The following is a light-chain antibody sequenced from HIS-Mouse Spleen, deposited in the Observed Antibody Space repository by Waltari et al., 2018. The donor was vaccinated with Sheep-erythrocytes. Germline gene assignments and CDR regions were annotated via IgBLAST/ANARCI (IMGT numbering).Light chain of an antibody. J-gene: IGLJ2*01. CDR2: DDS. CDR1: NIGSKR. CDR3: QVWDSSSDHVV. V-gene: IGLV3-21*03. Sequence: SYVLTQPPSVSVAPGKTARITCGGNNIGSKRVHWYQQKPGQAPVLVVYDDSDRPSGSPGRFSGSNSGNTATLTIGRVAGGDEADYYCQVWDSSSDHVVFGGGTKLTVL.